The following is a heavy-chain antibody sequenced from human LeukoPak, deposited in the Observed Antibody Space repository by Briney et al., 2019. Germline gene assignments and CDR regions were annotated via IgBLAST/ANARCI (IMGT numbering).Heavy chain of an antibody. Sequence: SETLSLTCAVYGGSFSGYYLSWVRQPPGKGREWIGEINHSGSTNYNPSLKSRVTISVDTSKNQFSLKLSSVTAADTAVYYCARGPGIAAAGTGYFDYWGQGTLVTVSS. J-gene: IGHJ4*02. V-gene: IGHV4-34*01. CDR1: GGSFSGYY. D-gene: IGHD6-13*01. CDR3: ARGPGIAAAGTGYFDY. CDR2: INHSGST.